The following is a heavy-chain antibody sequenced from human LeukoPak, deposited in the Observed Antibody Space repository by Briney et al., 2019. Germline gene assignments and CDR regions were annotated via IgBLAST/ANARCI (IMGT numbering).Heavy chain of an antibody. CDR3: ARGGYYGSGSYYKLAQFDY. D-gene: IGHD3-10*01. J-gene: IGHJ4*02. Sequence: SVKVSCKASGGTFSSYAISWVRQAPGQGLEWMGGIIPIFGTANYAQKFQGRVTITTDESTSTAYMELSSLRSEDTAVYYCARGGYYGSGSYYKLAQFDYWGQGTLVIVSS. CDR2: IIPIFGTA. CDR1: GGTFSSYA. V-gene: IGHV1-69*05.